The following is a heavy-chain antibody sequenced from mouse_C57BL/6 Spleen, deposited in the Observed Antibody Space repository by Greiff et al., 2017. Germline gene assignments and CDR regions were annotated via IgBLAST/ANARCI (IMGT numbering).Heavy chain of an antibody. V-gene: IGHV1-54*01. Sequence: QVHVKQSGAELVRPGTSVKVSCKASGYAFTNYLIEWVKQRPGQGLEWIGVINPGSGGTNYNEKFKGKATLTADKSSSTAYMQLSSLTSEDSAVYFCARSPYYYGSSYGGNFDYWGQGTTLTVSS. J-gene: IGHJ2*01. CDR1: GYAFTNYL. CDR2: INPGSGGT. D-gene: IGHD1-1*01. CDR3: ARSPYYYGSSYGGNFDY.